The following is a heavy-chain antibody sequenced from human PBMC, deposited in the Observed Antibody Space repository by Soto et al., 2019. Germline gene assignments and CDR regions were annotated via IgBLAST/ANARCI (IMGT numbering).Heavy chain of an antibody. V-gene: IGHV4-61*03. CDR1: GASVSSGNYY. CDR2: ISYSGST. J-gene: IGHJ4*02. CDR3: ARGSGSYYAY. Sequence: QVQLQESGPGLVKPSETLSLTCTVSGASVSSGNYYWSWIRQPPGKGLECIGYISYSGSTNYNPSLKSRVTISIDTSKNHFSLKLSSVTAADTAVYYCARGSGSYYAYWGQGTLVTVSS. D-gene: IGHD1-26*01.